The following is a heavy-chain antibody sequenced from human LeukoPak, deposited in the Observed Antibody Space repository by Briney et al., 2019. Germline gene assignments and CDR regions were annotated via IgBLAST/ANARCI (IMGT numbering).Heavy chain of an antibody. J-gene: IGHJ6*03. Sequence: ASVKVSCKASGGTFSSYAISWVRQAPGQGLEWMGGIIPIFGTANYAQKFQGRVTITADKSTSTAYMELSSLRSEDTAVYYCARDRGTLPLYYRDVGGKGTTVTVSS. CDR1: GGTFSSYA. CDR3: ARDRGTLPLYYRDV. D-gene: IGHD3-10*01. CDR2: IIPIFGTA. V-gene: IGHV1-69*06.